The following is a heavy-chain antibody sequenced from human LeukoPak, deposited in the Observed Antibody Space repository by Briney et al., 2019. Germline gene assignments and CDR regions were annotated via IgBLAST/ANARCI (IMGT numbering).Heavy chain of an antibody. CDR2: MWYDGSRK. V-gene: IGHV3-33*06. CDR3: AKDSRDWSFDY. J-gene: IGHJ4*02. CDR1: GFNFGSNG. D-gene: IGHD2-21*01. Sequence: GRSLRLSCAASGFNFGSNGMHWVRQAPGKWLEWVVAMWYDGSRKDYAGSVKGRFTVSRDVPRNPLYLQMNSLRAEDTAVYYCAKDSRDWSFDYWGQGTLVTVSS.